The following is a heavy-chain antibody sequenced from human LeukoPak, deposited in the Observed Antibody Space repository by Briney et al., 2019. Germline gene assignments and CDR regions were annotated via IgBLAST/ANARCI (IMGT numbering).Heavy chain of an antibody. J-gene: IGHJ4*02. CDR3: ARVRRLLGSSGSPYYFDY. V-gene: IGHV1-69*04. CDR2: IIPILGIA. Sequence: ASVKVSCKASGGTFSSYAISWVRQAPGQGLEWMGRIIPILGIANYAQKFQGRVTITADKSTSTAYMELSSLRSEDTAVYYCARVRRLLGSSGSPYYFDYWGQGTLATVSS. CDR1: GGTFSSYA. D-gene: IGHD3-22*01.